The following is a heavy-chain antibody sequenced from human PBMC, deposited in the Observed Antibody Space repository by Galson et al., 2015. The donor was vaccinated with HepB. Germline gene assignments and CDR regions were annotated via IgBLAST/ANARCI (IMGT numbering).Heavy chain of an antibody. CDR2: IYRGGAT. J-gene: IGHJ4*02. CDR3: ARDEAGTPPRHF. Sequence: SLRLSCAASGFPVTYNYVSWVRQAPGKGLEWVSLIYRGGATSYADSVQGRFIISRDSSTNTVYLQMRRLRVDDSAIYYCARDEAGTPPRHFWGQGVLVTVSS. CDR1: GFPVTYNY. V-gene: IGHV3-66*01.